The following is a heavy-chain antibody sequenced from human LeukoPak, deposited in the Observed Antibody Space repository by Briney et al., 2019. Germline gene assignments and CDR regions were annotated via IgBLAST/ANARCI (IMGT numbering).Heavy chain of an antibody. D-gene: IGHD2-21*02. J-gene: IGHJ4*02. V-gene: IGHV3-30-3*01. CDR2: ISHDGSNQ. CDR3: ARQGDTGSRYFDY. Sequence: PGGSLRLSCAVSGFTFTYYAMHWVDQAPGKGLEWVAVISHDGSNQQYADSVKGQVTISRDNSKSTLYLQMASLRAGDTAVYYCARQGDTGSRYFDYWGQGTLVTVSS. CDR1: GFTFTYYA.